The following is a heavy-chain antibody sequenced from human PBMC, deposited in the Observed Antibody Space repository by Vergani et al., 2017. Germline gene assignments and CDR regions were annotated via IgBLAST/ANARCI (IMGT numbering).Heavy chain of an antibody. J-gene: IGHJ4*02. Sequence: QVQPVQSGAEVKKPGASVKVSCKASGYTFSNYGITWVRQAPGQGLEWMGWISVHNGNTNYAQKVQGRVTMTTDTATSTAYMELRSLRSDDTAVYYCARDPGLVGYCTRTSCLFDYWGQGTLVTVSS. CDR2: ISVHNGNT. V-gene: IGHV1-18*01. CDR3: ARDPGLVGYCTRTSCLFDY. CDR1: GYTFSNYG. D-gene: IGHD2-2*01.